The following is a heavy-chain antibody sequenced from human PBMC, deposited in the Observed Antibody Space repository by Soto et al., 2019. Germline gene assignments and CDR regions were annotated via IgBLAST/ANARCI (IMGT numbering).Heavy chain of an antibody. Sequence: QVQLVESGGGLVKPGGSLRLSCAASGFTFSDYFMSWIRQVPGKGLEWLSYISGSGGTVYYADSVKGRFTIPRDNAKNSLYLDVSSPRAEDTAVYDCARRSTMVTYFDYWGQGFVVTVSS. CDR1: GFTFSDYF. V-gene: IGHV3-11*01. D-gene: IGHD3-10*01. CDR3: ARRSTMVTYFDY. CDR2: ISGSGGTV. J-gene: IGHJ4*02.